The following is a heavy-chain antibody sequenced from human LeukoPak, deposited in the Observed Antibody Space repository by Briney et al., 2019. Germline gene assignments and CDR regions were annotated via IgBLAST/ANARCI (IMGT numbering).Heavy chain of an antibody. V-gene: IGHV3-23*01. CDR1: GFTFSTHS. Sequence: GGSLRLSCAASGFTFSTHSMTWVRQAPRKGLEWVAGLTGSGGDTYYADSVQGRFTISRNHFRDRVYLQMHSMRVDDTAVYYCARGLDSVVVGLYNWLDSWGQGTVVTVSS. CDR2: LTGSGGDT. D-gene: IGHD2-15*01. J-gene: IGHJ5*01. CDR3: ARGLDSVVVGLYNWLDS.